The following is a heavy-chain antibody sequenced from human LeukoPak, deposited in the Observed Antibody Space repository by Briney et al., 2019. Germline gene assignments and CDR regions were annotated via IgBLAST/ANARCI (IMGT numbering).Heavy chain of an antibody. V-gene: IGHV6-1*01. CDR1: GDSVSSSFAA. CDR3: SRGRSLGYCSSTSCYVSDAFDI. D-gene: IGHD2-2*01. J-gene: IGHJ3*02. CDR2: TYYRSKWYN. Sequence: SQTLSLTCAISGDSVSSSFAAWTWIRQSPSRGLEWLGRTYYRSKWYNDYAESLKSRITINPDTPKNQFSLHLNSVTPEDTAVYFCSRGRSLGYCSSTSCYVSDAFDIWGQGTMVTVSS.